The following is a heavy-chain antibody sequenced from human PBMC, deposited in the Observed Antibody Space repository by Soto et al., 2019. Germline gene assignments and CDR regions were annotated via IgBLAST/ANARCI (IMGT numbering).Heavy chain of an antibody. CDR1: GFTFSSYG. V-gene: IGHV3-30*18. CDR3: AKNLNGVTPYWYFDL. D-gene: IGHD2-21*02. Sequence: GGSLRLSCAASGFTFSSYGMHWVRQAPGKGLEWVAVISYDGSNKYYADSVKGRFTISRDNSKNTLYLQMNSLRAEDTAVYYCAKNLNGVTPYWYFDLWGRGTLVTVSS. CDR2: ISYDGSNK. J-gene: IGHJ2*01.